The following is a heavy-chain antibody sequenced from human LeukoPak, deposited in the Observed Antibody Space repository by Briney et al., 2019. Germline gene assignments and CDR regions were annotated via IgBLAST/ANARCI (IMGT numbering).Heavy chain of an antibody. J-gene: IGHJ4*02. CDR1: GFTFSSYA. V-gene: IGHV3-30*18. D-gene: IGHD2-2*01. CDR3: AKGYCSSTSCLKTD. Sequence: GGSLRLSCAASGFTFSSYAMHWVRQAPGKGLEWVAVIPYDGINKYYAASVKGRFTISRDNSENTLFLQMNSLRVEDTAVYYCAKGYCSSTSCLKTDWGQGTLVTVSS. CDR2: IPYDGINK.